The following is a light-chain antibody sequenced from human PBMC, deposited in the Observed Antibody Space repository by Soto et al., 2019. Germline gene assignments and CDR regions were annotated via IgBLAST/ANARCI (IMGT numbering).Light chain of an antibody. Sequence: EVVLTQSPGTVSLSPGERATLSCRASQSVTSNYLAWYQQKPGQAPRLLIYAASSRAKGIPDRFSGSGSGTDFTLSISSLEPEDFAVYYCQQYRSSVTWTFGHGTKVEI. J-gene: IGKJ1*01. CDR3: QQYRSSVTWT. V-gene: IGKV3-20*01. CDR2: AAS. CDR1: QSVTSNY.